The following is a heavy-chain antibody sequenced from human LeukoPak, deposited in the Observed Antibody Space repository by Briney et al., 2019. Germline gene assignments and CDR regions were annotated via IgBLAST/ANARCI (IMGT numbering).Heavy chain of an antibody. CDR1: GYTFTSYG. J-gene: IGHJ4*02. D-gene: IGHD5-24*01. CDR2: ISAYNGNT. V-gene: IGHV1-18*01. CDR3: ASTRNRDGSDY. Sequence: ASVTVSCKASGYTFTSYGISWVRQAPGQGLEWMGWISAYNGNTNYAQKFQGRVTITRDTSASTAYMELSSLRSEDTAVYYCASTRNRDGSDYWGQGTLVTVSS.